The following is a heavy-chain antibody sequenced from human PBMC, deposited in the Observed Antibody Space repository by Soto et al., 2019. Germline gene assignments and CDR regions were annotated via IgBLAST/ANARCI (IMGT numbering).Heavy chain of an antibody. CDR1: GFTFSSYA. Sequence: EVHLLESGGGLVQPGGSLRLSCAVSGFTFSSYAMTWLRQTPGKGLEWVSSIAVNADTIHYADSVKGRFTISRDNSKSTLFLQMNSLRAEDTAVYHCASVGRSDSWDMWFDSWGQGTRVTVSS. D-gene: IGHD2-21*02. CDR3: ASVGRSDSWDMWFDS. CDR2: IAVNADTI. V-gene: IGHV3-23*01. J-gene: IGHJ5*01.